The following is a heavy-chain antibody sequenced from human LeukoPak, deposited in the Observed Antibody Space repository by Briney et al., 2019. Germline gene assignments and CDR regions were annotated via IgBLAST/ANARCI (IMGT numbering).Heavy chain of an antibody. CDR1: GFSFSNYG. CDR3: AKDQRSIAVAGYFDY. V-gene: IGHV3-23*01. D-gene: IGHD6-19*01. Sequence: HPGGSLRLSCAASGFSFSNYGMSWVRQAPGKGLEWVSSISTSGSSTYYVDSVKGRFTISRDNSKNTLYLQMNSLRAEDTAVYYCAKDQRSIAVAGYFDYWGQGTLVTVSS. CDR2: ISTSGSST. J-gene: IGHJ4*02.